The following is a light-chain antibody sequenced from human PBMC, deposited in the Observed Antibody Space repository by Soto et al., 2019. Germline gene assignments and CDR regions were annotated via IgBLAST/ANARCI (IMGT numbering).Light chain of an antibody. CDR1: QSVSSN. Sequence: EIVMTQSPATLSVSPGERATLSCRASQSVSSNLAWYQQNPGQAHRLLIYGASTRATGIPAWFSGSGSGTEFTLTISSLQSEDFAVYYCQQYSYWPPITFGQGTRLEIK. V-gene: IGKV3-15*01. CDR3: QQYSYWPPIT. CDR2: GAS. J-gene: IGKJ5*01.